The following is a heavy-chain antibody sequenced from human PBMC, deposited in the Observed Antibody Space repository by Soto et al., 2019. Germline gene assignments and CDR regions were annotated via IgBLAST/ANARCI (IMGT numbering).Heavy chain of an antibody. Sequence: QVQLMQSGAEVKKPGASVRLSCDTSGYNFNQYYIHWVRQAPGQGLEWMGIINLRGGTTEYAHKFRGRVTVTGDTSTSTAYMELRSLRAEDTAMYFWARGPDDSDVPRWDYWGQGTLVTVSS. CDR2: INLRGGTT. V-gene: IGHV1-46*02. D-gene: IGHD4-17*01. CDR1: GYNFNQYY. J-gene: IGHJ4*02. CDR3: ARGPDDSDVPRWDY.